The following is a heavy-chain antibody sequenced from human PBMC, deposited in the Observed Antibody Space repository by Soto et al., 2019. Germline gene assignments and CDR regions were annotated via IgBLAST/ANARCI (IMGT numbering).Heavy chain of an antibody. J-gene: IGHJ6*02. Sequence: GESLKISCKGSGYSFTSYWIGWVRQVPGKGLEWMGIIYTGDSDTRYSPSLQGQVTISADTSISTAYLQWTSLKASDTAMYYCARSRRGAYSSGWYSPSGYYNYGIDVWGQGTKVTVSS. CDR3: ARSRRGAYSSGWYSPSGYYNYGIDV. CDR2: IYTGDSDT. CDR1: GYSFTSYW. D-gene: IGHD6-19*01. V-gene: IGHV5-51*01.